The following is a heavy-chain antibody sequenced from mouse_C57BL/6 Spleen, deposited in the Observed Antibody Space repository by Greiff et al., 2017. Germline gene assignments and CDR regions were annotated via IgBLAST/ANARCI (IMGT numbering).Heavy chain of an antibody. CDR3: TRELLWYFDV. CDR2: ISSGGDYI. D-gene: IGHD1-1*01. CDR1: GFTFSSYA. V-gene: IGHV5-9-1*02. Sequence: EVKLMESGEGLVKPGGSLKLSCAASGFTFSSYAMSWARQTPEKRLEWVAYISSGGDYIYYADTVKGRFTISRDNARNTLYLQMSSLKSEDTAMYYCTRELLWYFDVWGTGTTVTVSS. J-gene: IGHJ1*03.